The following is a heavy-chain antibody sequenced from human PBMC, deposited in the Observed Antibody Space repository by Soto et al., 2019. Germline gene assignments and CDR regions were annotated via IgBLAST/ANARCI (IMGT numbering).Heavy chain of an antibody. CDR2: ISDDGGNK. Sequence: QVQLVDSGGGVVQPGRYLRLTCVASGFTFRTVGMHWVRQAPGKGLEWVAVISDDGGNKYYADSVKARFATSRDNPKNTLYLQMNSLGAEDTAVYYCERDFWSGFCFDYWGQVPLGTVSS. V-gene: IGHV3-30*03. D-gene: IGHD3-3*01. CDR1: GFTFRTVG. J-gene: IGHJ4*02. CDR3: ERDFWSGFCFDY.